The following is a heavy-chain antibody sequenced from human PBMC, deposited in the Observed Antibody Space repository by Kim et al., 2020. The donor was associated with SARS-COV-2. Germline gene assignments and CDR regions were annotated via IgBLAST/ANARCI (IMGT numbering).Heavy chain of an antibody. Sequence: GGSLRLSCAASGFTFSSYWMSWVRQAPGKGLEWVANIKQDGSEKYYVDSVKGRFTISRDNAKNSLYLQMNSLRAEDTAVYYCARGFNWGSGWAFDYWGQGTLVTVSS. CDR3: ARGFNWGSGWAFDY. V-gene: IGHV3-7*03. CDR1: GFTFSSYW. J-gene: IGHJ4*02. D-gene: IGHD6-19*01. CDR2: IKQDGSEK.